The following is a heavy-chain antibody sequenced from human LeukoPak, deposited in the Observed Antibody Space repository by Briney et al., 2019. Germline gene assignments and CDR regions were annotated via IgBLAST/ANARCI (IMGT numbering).Heavy chain of an antibody. Sequence: GGSLRLSCAASGFTFSSYEMNWVRQAPGKGLEWVSYISSSGSTIYSADSVKGRFTISRDNAKNSLYLQMNSLRAEDTAVYYCARQYYDILTGTDAWGQGTLVTVSS. CDR3: ARQYYDILTGTDA. J-gene: IGHJ5*02. CDR1: GFTFSSYE. CDR2: ISSSGSTI. D-gene: IGHD3-9*01. V-gene: IGHV3-48*03.